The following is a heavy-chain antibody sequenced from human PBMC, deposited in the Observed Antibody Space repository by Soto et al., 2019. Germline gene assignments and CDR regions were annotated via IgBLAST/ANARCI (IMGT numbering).Heavy chain of an antibody. CDR1: GGSFSGYY. D-gene: IGHD3-10*01. CDR2: INHSGST. Sequence: SETQSLTCAVYGGSFSGYYWSWIRQPPGKGLEWIGEINHSGSTNYNPSLKSRVTKSVDTSKNQFSLKLSSVTAAVTAVYYCARGRITRGGWFDPWGQGTLVTVSS. V-gene: IGHV4-34*01. J-gene: IGHJ5*02. CDR3: ARGRITRGGWFDP.